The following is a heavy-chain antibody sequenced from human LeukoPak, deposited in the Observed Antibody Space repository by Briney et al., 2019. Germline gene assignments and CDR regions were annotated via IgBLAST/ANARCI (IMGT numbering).Heavy chain of an antibody. D-gene: IGHD1-26*01. V-gene: IGHV4-34*01. CDR2: INHSGST. CDR1: GGSFSGYY. CDR3: GRVGATSWDFDY. J-gene: IGHJ4*02. Sequence: SETLSLTCAVYGGSFSGYYWSWIRQPPGKGLERIGEINHSGSTNYNPSLKSRVTISVDTSKNQFSLKLSSVTAADTAVYYCGRVGATSWDFDYWGQGTLVTVSS.